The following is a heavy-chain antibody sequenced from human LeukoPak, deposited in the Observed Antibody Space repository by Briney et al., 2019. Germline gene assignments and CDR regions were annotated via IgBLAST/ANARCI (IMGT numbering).Heavy chain of an antibody. CDR1: GFTFSSYG. CDR2: ISYDGSSK. D-gene: IGHD1-1*01. Sequence: GGSLRLSCAASGFTFSSYGMHWVRQAPGKGLEWVAVISYDGSSKYYADSVKGRFTISRDNSKNTLYLQMNSLRAEDTAVYYCAKDGSSNWTPDYWGQGTLVTVSS. CDR3: AKDGSSNWTPDY. J-gene: IGHJ4*02. V-gene: IGHV3-30*18.